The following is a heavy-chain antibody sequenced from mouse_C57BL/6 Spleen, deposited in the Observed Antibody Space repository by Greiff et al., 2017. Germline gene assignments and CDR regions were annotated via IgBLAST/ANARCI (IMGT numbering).Heavy chain of an antibody. CDR3: TTGGSFDY. Sequence: EVKLLESGAELVRPGASVKLSCTASGFNIKDDYMHWVKQRPEQALEWIGWIDPENGDTEYASKFQGKATITADTSSNTAYLQLSSLTSEDTAVYYCTTGGSFDYWGQGTTLTVSS. CDR2: IDPENGDT. CDR1: GFNIKDDY. V-gene: IGHV14-4*01. J-gene: IGHJ2*01.